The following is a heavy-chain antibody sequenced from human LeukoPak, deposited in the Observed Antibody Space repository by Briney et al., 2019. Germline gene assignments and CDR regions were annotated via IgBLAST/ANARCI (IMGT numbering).Heavy chain of an antibody. J-gene: IGHJ4*02. CDR3: AKDLYGDYMFDY. V-gene: IGHV3-53*01. CDR2: IYSGGST. Sequence: PGGSLRLSCAASGFTVSSNYMSWVRQAPGKGLEWVSVIYSGGSTYYADSVKGRFTISRDNSKNTLYLQMNSLRAEDTAVYYCAKDLYGDYMFDYWGQGTLVTVSS. D-gene: IGHD4-17*01. CDR1: GFTVSSNY.